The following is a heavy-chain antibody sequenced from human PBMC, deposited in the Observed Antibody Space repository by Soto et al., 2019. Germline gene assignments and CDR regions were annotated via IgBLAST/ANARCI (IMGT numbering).Heavy chain of an antibody. CDR3: ARDQRGSYDSWFDP. V-gene: IGHV3-21*02. D-gene: IGHD1-26*01. CDR1: FSMYS. CDR2: ISSGSDFI. J-gene: IGHJ5*02. Sequence: EVQVVESGGGLVKPGGSLRLSCNFSFSMYSMDWVRQAPGKGLEWVASISSGSDFIKYADSVKGRFTISRDNTKNSVSLQMSSLRVEDTAMYYCARDQRGSYDSWFDPWGRGTLVTVSS.